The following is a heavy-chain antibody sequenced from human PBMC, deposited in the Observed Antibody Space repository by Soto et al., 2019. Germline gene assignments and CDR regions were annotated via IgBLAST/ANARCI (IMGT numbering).Heavy chain of an antibody. J-gene: IGHJ4*02. CDR3: ARDQPGYSYGYGLGY. CDR2: ISSSSSYI. Sequence: EVQLVESGGGLVKPGGSLRLSCAASGFTFSSYSMNWVRQAPGKGLEWVSSISSSSSYIYYADSVKGRFTISRDNAKNSRYLQMNSLRAEDTAVYYCARDQPGYSYGYGLGYWGQVTLVTVSS. V-gene: IGHV3-21*01. D-gene: IGHD5-18*01. CDR1: GFTFSSYS.